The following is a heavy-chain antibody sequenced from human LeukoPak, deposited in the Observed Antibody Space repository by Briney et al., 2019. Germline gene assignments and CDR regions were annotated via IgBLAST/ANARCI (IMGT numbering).Heavy chain of an antibody. J-gene: IGHJ2*01. CDR1: GGSFRGYY. D-gene: IGHD5-18*01. CDR2: INHSGST. CDR3: ARDPGYSYGYLRSWYFDL. V-gene: IGHV4-34*01. Sequence: SETLSLTYAVYGGSFRGYYWSWIRQPPGKGLEWIGEINHSGSTNYNPSLKSRVTISVDTSKNQFSLKLSSVTAADTAVYYCARDPGYSYGYLRSWYFDLWGRGTLVTVSS.